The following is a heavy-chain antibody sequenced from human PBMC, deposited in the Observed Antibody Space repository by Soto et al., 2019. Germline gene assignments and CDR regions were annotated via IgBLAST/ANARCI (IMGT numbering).Heavy chain of an antibody. D-gene: IGHD6-6*01. Sequence: QVQLVQSGAEVKKPGSSVKVSCKASGGTFSSYAISWVRQAPGQGLEWMGGIIPIFGTANYAQKFQGRVTINADESTSTAYMELSSLRSEDTAVYYCAREGRRLNSPIAARPPANGMDVWGQGTTVTVSS. CDR2: IIPIFGTA. CDR3: AREGRRLNSPIAARPPANGMDV. V-gene: IGHV1-69*01. CDR1: GGTFSSYA. J-gene: IGHJ6*02.